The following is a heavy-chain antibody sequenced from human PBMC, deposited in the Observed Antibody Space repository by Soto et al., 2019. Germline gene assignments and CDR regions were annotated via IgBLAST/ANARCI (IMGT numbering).Heavy chain of an antibody. Sequence: QVQLQQWGAGLLKPSETLSLTCAVYGGSFSGYYWSWIRQPPGKGLEWIGEINHSGSTNYNPSLKSRVTISVDTSKNQFSLKLSSVTAADTAVYYCARDLTGMATSPGRINYYGMDVWGQGTTVTVSS. J-gene: IGHJ6*02. V-gene: IGHV4-34*01. CDR2: INHSGST. D-gene: IGHD5-12*01. CDR3: ARDLTGMATSPGRINYYGMDV. CDR1: GGSFSGYY.